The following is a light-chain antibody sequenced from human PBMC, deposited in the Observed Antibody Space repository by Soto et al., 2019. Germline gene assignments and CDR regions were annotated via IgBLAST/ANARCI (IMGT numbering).Light chain of an antibody. CDR2: TAA. CDR1: QRITTY. J-gene: IGKJ2*01. Sequence: IHMTQSPSSLSASVGDRVTITCRASQRITTYLNRYQQKPGKAPKLLISTAATLQGGVTSRCSGSCSGTHFTITIPTLQPEDFAKNFCQQSYTTPYTLGPGTKLEL. CDR3: QQSYTTPYT. V-gene: IGKV1-39*01.